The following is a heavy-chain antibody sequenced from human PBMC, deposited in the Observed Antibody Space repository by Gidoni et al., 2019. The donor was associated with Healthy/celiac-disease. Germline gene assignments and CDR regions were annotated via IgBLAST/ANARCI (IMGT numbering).Heavy chain of an antibody. CDR3: ARAPAGDDFWSGYYTYYYYGMDV. CDR1: GGSISSSSYY. D-gene: IGHD3-3*01. CDR2: IYYSGST. V-gene: IGHV4-39*01. Sequence: QLQLQESGPGLVKPSETLSLTCTVSGGSISSSSYYWGWITQPPGKGLEWIGSIYYSGSTYYNPPLKSRVTISVDTSKTQFSLKLSSVTAADTAVYYCARAPAGDDFWSGYYTYYYYGMDVWGQGTTVTVSS. J-gene: IGHJ6*02.